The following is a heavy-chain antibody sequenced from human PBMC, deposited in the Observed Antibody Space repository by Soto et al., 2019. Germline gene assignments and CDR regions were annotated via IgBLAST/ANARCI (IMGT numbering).Heavy chain of an antibody. CDR1: GYTLTELS. J-gene: IGHJ4*02. Sequence: ASVKVSCKVSGYTLTELSMHWVRQAPGKGLEWMGGFDPEDGETIYAQKFQGRVTMTEDTSTDTAYMELSSLRSEDTAVYYCATDPNCSGGSCYLTFDYWGQGTLVTVSS. CDR3: ATDPNCSGGSCYLTFDY. V-gene: IGHV1-24*01. CDR2: FDPEDGET. D-gene: IGHD2-15*01.